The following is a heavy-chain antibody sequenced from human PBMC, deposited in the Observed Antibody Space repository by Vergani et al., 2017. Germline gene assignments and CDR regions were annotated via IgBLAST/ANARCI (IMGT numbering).Heavy chain of an antibody. CDR2: IWYDGSNK. D-gene: IGHD5-24*01. J-gene: IGHJ3*01. Sequence: QVQLVESGGGVVQPGRSLRLSCAASGFTFSSYGMHWVRQAPGKGLEWVAVIWYDGSNKYYADSVKGRFTISRDNSKNTLYLQMNSLRAEDTAVYYCARDPKDVFDELPASWGQGTMVTVSS. V-gene: IGHV3-33*01. CDR3: ARDPKDVFDELPAS. CDR1: GFTFSSYG.